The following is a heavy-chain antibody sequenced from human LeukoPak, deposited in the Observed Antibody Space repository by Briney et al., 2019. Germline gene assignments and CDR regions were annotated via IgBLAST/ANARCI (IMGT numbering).Heavy chain of an antibody. J-gene: IGHJ4*02. V-gene: IGHV4-59*01. CDR2: IYYSGST. D-gene: IGHD3-10*01. CDR3: ARRGAYYGSGSYYPFDC. CDR1: GGSISSYY. Sequence: PSETLSLTCTVSGGSISSYYWSWIRQPPGKGLEWIGYIYYSGSTNYNPSLKSRVTISGDTSKNQFSLKLSSVTAADTALYYCARRGAYYGSGSYYPFDCWGQGTLVTVSS.